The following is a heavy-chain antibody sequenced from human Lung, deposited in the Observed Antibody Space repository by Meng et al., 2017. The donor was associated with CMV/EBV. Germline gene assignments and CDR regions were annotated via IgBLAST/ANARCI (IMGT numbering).Heavy chain of an antibody. CDR3: ARDSIVVPGRIYYYALDV. J-gene: IGHJ6*02. D-gene: IGHD6-19*01. CDR1: GFSFSSYW. V-gene: IGHV3-74*01. Sequence: SCAASGFSFSSYWMHWVRQAPGRGLVCVAHINNDGSSTTYADSVKGRFTISRDNAKNTVFLQMHSLGVEDTAVYYCARDSIVVPGRIYYYALDVXGQGXTVTVSS. CDR2: INNDGSST.